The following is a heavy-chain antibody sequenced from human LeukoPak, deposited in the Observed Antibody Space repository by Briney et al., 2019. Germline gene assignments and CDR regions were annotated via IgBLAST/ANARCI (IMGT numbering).Heavy chain of an antibody. Sequence: SETLSLTCTVSDGSMTNYHWTWIRQSPGKAPEYIGYIYHIKTTNYNPSLKSRVTVSVDMSKKKFSLRLNSVTAADTAVYYCARGSDGYRFDPWGQGLLVTVSS. CDR2: IYHIKTT. D-gene: IGHD5-18*01. V-gene: IGHV4-59*01. J-gene: IGHJ5*02. CDR3: ARGSDGYRFDP. CDR1: DGSMTNYH.